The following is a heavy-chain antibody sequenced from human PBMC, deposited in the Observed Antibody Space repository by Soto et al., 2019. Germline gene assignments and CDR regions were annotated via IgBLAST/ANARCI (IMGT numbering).Heavy chain of an antibody. D-gene: IGHD6-13*01. V-gene: IGHV1-69*13. J-gene: IGHJ6*02. Sequence: SVKVSCKASGGTFSSYAISWVRQATGQGLEWMGGIIPIFGTANYAQKFQGRVTITADESTSTAYMELSSLRSEDTAVYYCARDDNSSSPTHNYYYYYYGMDVWGQGTTVTVS. CDR3: ARDDNSSSPTHNYYYYYYGMDV. CDR1: GGTFSSYA. CDR2: IIPIFGTA.